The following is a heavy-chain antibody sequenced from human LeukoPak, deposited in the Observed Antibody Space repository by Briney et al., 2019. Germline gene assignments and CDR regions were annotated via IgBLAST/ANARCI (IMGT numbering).Heavy chain of an antibody. V-gene: IGHV4-30-4*01. CDR2: IYYSGST. J-gene: IGHJ5*02. CDR1: GGSISSGDYY. CDR3: VTMEVAGTTESGFDP. D-gene: IGHD1-1*01. Sequence: PSETLSLTCTVSGGSISSGDYYWSWIRQPPGKGLEWIGYIYYSGSTYYNPSLKSRVTISVDTSKNQFSLKLSSVTAADTAVYYCVTMEVAGTTESGFDPRGQGTLVTVSS.